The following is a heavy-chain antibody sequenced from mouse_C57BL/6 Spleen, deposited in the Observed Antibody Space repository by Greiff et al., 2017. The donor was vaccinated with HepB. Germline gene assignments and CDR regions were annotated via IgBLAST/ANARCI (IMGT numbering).Heavy chain of an antibody. V-gene: IGHV1-81*01. CDR1: GYTFTSYG. Sequence: QVHVKQSGAELARPGASVKLSCKASGYTFTSYGISWVKQRTGQGLEWIGEIYPRSGNTYYNEKFKGKATLTADKSSSTAYMELRSLTSEDSAVYFCARSETYSNYAYFDYWGQGTTLTVSS. D-gene: IGHD2-5*01. J-gene: IGHJ2*01. CDR2: IYPRSGNT. CDR3: ARSETYSNYAYFDY.